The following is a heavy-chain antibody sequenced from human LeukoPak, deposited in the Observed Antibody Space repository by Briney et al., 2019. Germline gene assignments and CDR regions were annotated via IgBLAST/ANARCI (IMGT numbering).Heavy chain of an antibody. CDR2: MNPNSGNT. Sequence: ASVKVSCKASGYTFTSYDINWVRQATGQGLERMGWMNPNSGNTGYAQKFQGRVTMTRNTSISTAYMELSSLRSEDTAVYYCARGIAMASPFDYWGQGTLVTVSS. V-gene: IGHV1-8*01. CDR3: ARGIAMASPFDY. D-gene: IGHD5-18*01. J-gene: IGHJ4*02. CDR1: GYTFTSYD.